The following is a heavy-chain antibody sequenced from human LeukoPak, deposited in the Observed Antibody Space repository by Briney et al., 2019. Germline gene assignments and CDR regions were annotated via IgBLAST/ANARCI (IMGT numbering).Heavy chain of an antibody. CDR1: GFTFSSYG. CDR3: AKDESIAVAGTSFDY. D-gene: IGHD6-19*01. CDR2: IRYHGIDK. J-gene: IGHJ4*02. V-gene: IGHV3-30*02. Sequence: PGGSLRLSCAASGFTFSSYGMHWVRQAPGKGLEWVAFIRYHGIDKYYADSVKGRFTISRDNSKNTLYLQMNSLRAEDTAVYYCAKDESIAVAGTSFDYWGQGTLVTVSS.